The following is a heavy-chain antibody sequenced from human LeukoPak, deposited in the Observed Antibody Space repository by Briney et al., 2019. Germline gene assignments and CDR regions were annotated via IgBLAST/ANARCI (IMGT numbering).Heavy chain of an antibody. V-gene: IGHV4-4*02. D-gene: IGHD3-22*01. J-gene: IGHJ4*02. CDR3: VGNGYYCLDS. CDR1: GGSISGSNW. Sequence: SETLSLTCAVSGGSISGSNWWSWVRQPPGKGLEWIGEIYHTGSTNYNPSLKSRVAISVDKSKNQLSLKLNSVTAADTAVYYCVGNGYYCLDSWGQGTLVTVSS. CDR2: IYHTGST.